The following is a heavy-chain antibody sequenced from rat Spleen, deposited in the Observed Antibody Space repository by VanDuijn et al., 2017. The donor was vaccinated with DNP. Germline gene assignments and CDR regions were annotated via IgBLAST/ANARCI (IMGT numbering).Heavy chain of an antibody. V-gene: IGHV5-22*01. Sequence: EVQLVESGGGLVQPGRSLKLSCAASGFTFSAYYVAWVRQAPAKGLEWVAYIGSPAYAPYYGDSVKGRFTISRDNAKSTLYLQMNSLRSEDMATYYCARPKTGRRDYYWYFDFWGPGTMVTVSS. D-gene: IGHD5-1*01. J-gene: IGHJ1*01. CDR1: GFTFSAYY. CDR2: IGSPAYAP. CDR3: ARPKTGRRDYYWYFDF.